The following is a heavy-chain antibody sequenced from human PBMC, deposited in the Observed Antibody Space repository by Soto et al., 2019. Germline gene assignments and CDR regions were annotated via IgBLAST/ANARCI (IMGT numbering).Heavy chain of an antibody. Sequence: GGSLRLSCAASGFTLNTYGMYFVRQAPGKGLEWVAVSWYDGTNKDYADSVKGRFTISRDNSRNTLYLQMNSLRAEDTAVYYYPRGYPLWSPYFYYYLEVWGQGTTVTVSS. CDR2: SWYDGTNK. CDR3: PRGYPLWSPYFYYYLEV. D-gene: IGHD5-18*01. V-gene: IGHV3-33*07. CDR1: GFTLNTYG. J-gene: IGHJ6*02.